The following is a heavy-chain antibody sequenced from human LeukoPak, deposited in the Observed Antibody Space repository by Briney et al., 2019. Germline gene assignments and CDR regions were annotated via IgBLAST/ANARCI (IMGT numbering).Heavy chain of an antibody. Sequence: PSETLSLTCTVSGGSISSYYWSWIRQPPGKGLEWIGYIYYSGSTNYNPSLKSRVTISVDTSKNQFSLKLSSVTAADTAVYYCARYASGTNFRGIDSWGQGTLVTVSS. CDR2: IYYSGST. CDR3: ARYASGTNFRGIDS. J-gene: IGHJ4*02. CDR1: GGSISSYY. V-gene: IGHV4-59*01. D-gene: IGHD1-26*01.